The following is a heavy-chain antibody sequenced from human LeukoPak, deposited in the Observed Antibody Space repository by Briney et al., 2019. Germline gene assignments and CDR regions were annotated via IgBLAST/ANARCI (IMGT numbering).Heavy chain of an antibody. CDR2: ISNDGGRE. CDR3: ARDRAWNYFDY. J-gene: IGHJ4*02. V-gene: IGHV3-30*03. D-gene: IGHD3-3*01. CDR1: GFTFSRHG. Sequence: GGSLRLSCAHSGFTFSRHGMHWVRQAPGKRLEWVAIISNDGGREYYASSVEGGFTISRDNSKNTLYLQMDSLRAEDTAVYSFARDRAWNYFDYWGQGTLVTVSS.